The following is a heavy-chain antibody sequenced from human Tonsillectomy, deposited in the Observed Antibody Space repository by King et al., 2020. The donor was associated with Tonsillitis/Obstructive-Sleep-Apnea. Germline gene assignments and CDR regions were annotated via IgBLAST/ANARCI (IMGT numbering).Heavy chain of an antibody. V-gene: IGHV3-15*07. CDR1: GFTFSDVW. CDR2: IKNKRDGGTT. Sequence: DVQLVESGGGLVKPGGSLRLSCAASGFTFSDVWRNWVRQAPGKGLEWVGRIKNKRDGGTTDYAAPVKGRFTISRDESKNTVYLQMNSLQTEDRAVYYCTRSRHGSGSPRGYFYYGMDVWGQGTTVTVSS. CDR3: TRSRHGSGSPRGYFYYGMDV. J-gene: IGHJ6*02. D-gene: IGHD3-10*01.